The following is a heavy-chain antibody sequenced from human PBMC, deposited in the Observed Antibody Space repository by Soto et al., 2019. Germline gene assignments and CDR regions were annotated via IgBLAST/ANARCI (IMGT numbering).Heavy chain of an antibody. CDR3: ARAGYCISTSCYQFDY. CDR2: ISYDGSNK. V-gene: IGHV3-30-3*01. J-gene: IGHJ4*02. CDR1: GFTFSSYA. Sequence: QVQQVESGGGVVQPGRSLRLSCAASGFTFSSYAMHWVRQAPGKGLEWVAVISYDGSNKYYADSVKGRFTISRDNSKNPLYLQMNSLRAEDTAVYYCARAGYCISTSCYQFDYWGQGTLVTVSS. D-gene: IGHD2-2*01.